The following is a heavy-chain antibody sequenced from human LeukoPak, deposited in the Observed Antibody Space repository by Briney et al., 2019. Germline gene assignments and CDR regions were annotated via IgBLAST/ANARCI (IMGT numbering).Heavy chain of an antibody. CDR1: GYTFTGYY. J-gene: IGHJ4*02. CDR2: INPNSGGT. CDR3: ARESRDGYNYYFDY. Sequence: GASVKVSCKASGYTFTGYYMHWVRQAPGQGLEWMGWINPNSGGTNYAQKFQGRVTMTRDTSISTAYMELSRLRSDDTAVYYCARESRDGYNYYFDYWGQGTLVTVSS. V-gene: IGHV1-2*02. D-gene: IGHD5-24*01.